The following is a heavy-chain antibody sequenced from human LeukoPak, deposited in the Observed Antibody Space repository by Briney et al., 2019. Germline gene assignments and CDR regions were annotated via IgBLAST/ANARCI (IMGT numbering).Heavy chain of an antibody. CDR2: IYSGGST. D-gene: IGHD2-8*02. Sequence: PGGSLRLSCAASGFTVSSSYMSWVRQAPGKGLEWVSVIYSGGSTYYADTVQDRFTISRDNSKNTLYLQMNGLRAEDTAFYYCARMGAGGTGPFDNWGQGTLVTVSS. CDR1: GFTVSSSY. V-gene: IGHV3-66*01. CDR3: ARMGAGGTGPFDN. J-gene: IGHJ4*02.